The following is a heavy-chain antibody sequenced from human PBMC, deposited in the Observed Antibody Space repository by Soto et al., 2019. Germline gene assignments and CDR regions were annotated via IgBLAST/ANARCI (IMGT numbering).Heavy chain of an antibody. V-gene: IGHV3-11*01. CDR3: ARWIVGADAAFDI. D-gene: IGHD1-26*01. Sequence: GGSLRLSCAASGFTFSDYYMSWIRQAPGKGLEWVSYISSSGSTIYYADSVKGRFTISRDNAKNSLCLQMNSLRAEDTAVYYCARWIVGADAAFDIWGQGTMVTVSS. CDR1: GFTFSDYY. CDR2: ISSSGSTI. J-gene: IGHJ3*02.